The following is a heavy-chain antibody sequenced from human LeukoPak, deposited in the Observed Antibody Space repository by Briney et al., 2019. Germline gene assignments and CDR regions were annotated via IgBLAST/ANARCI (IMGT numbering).Heavy chain of an antibody. Sequence: SETLSLTCAVSGGSISGYYWSWGRQPPGKGLEYIGYVYHTGSTKYNPSLKSRVTISLDTCENQFSLKLSSVTAADTAGYYCAALLTVSSSPRHYWGQGTLVTVSS. J-gene: IGHJ4*02. V-gene: IGHV4-59*08. CDR3: AALLTVSSSPRHY. CDR1: GGSISGYY. CDR2: VYHTGST. D-gene: IGHD6-6*01.